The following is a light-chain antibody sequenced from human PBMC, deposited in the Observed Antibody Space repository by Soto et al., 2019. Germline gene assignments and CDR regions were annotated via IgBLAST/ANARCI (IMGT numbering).Light chain of an antibody. J-gene: IGKJ1*01. V-gene: IGKV3-11*01. CDR1: QSVSSY. CDR3: KQRSNWPHT. Sequence: VMTQSPATLSVSPGERATLSCRASQSVSSYLAWYQQKPGQAPRLLIYDASNRATGIPARFSGSGSGTDFTLTISSLEPEDFAVYYCKQRSNWPHTFGQGTKVDIK. CDR2: DAS.